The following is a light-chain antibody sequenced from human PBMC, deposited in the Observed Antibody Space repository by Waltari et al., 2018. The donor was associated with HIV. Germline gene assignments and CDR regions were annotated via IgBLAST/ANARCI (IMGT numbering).Light chain of an antibody. CDR2: EDS. CDR3: QAWDRSTVI. J-gene: IGLJ2*01. V-gene: IGLV3-1*01. Sequence: YELTQPPSVSVSPGQTANITCSGDKLGQKYAHWYQQKSGQSPVLLIYEDSKRRSGTPERFSGSISGDTAPLTIGGTHAEDEADYHCQAWDRSTVIFAGGTKLTVL. CDR1: KLGQKY.